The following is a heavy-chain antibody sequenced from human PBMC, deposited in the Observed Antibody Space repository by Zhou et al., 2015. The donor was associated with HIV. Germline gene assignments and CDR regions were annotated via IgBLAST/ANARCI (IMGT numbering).Heavy chain of an antibody. V-gene: IGHV1-69*06. Sequence: QVQLVQSGAEVKKPGSSVKVSCKASGGTFSSYAISWVRQAPGQGLEWMGGIIPIFGTANYAQKFQGRVTITADKSTSTAYMELSSLRSEDTAVYYCASRGDSSGWFYWYFDLWGRGTLVTVSS. CDR1: GGTFSSYA. CDR3: ASRGDSSGWFYWYFDL. D-gene: IGHD6-19*01. CDR2: IIPIFGTA. J-gene: IGHJ2*01.